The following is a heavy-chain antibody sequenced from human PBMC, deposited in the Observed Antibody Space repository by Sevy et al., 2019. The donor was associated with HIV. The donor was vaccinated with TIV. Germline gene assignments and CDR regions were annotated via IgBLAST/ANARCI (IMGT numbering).Heavy chain of an antibody. CDR2: IKNENEGGTT. Sequence: GGSLRLSCAASGFPFSDAWMNWVRQAPGKGLEWVGLIKNENEGGTTDYAAPGKGRFTISRDDSKNTLFLQMSSLKTEDTAIYYCTTDWSSGTTWVRAFDLWGQGTMVTVSS. D-gene: IGHD1-7*01. CDR3: TTDWSSGTTWVRAFDL. CDR1: GFPFSDAW. J-gene: IGHJ3*01. V-gene: IGHV3-15*01.